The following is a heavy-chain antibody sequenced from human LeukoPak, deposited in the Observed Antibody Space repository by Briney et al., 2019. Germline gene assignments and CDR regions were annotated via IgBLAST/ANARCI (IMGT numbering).Heavy chain of an antibody. Sequence: PGGSLRLSCAASGFTFSSYGMHWVRQAPGKGLEWVAVIRYDGSNKYYADSVKGRSTISRDNSKNALYLQMNSLRAEDTAVYYCATPFGDSPGYGMDVWGKGTTVTVSS. CDR3: ATPFGDSPGYGMDV. CDR1: GFTFSSYG. J-gene: IGHJ6*04. CDR2: IRYDGSNK. V-gene: IGHV3-33*01. D-gene: IGHD2-21*02.